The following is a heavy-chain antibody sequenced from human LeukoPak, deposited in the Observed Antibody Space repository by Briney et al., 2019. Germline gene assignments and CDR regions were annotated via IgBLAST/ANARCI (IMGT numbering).Heavy chain of an antibody. V-gene: IGHV1-46*03. CDR1: GYTFTSYY. CDR2: INPSGGST. D-gene: IGHD3-9*01. Sequence: ASVKVSCKASGYTFTSYYMHWARQAPGQGLEWMGIINPSGGSTSYAQKFQGRVTMTRDTSTSTVYMELSSLRSEDTAVYYCARGESNYDILTGYLDYWGQGTLVTVSS. CDR3: ARGESNYDILTGYLDY. J-gene: IGHJ4*02.